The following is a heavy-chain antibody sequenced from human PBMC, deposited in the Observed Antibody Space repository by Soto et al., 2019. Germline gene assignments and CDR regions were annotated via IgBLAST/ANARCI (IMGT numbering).Heavy chain of an antibody. CDR3: TTDLTVYYDYVWGSYRLFDY. CDR1: GFTFSNAW. CDR2: IKSKTDGGTT. D-gene: IGHD3-16*02. J-gene: IGHJ4*02. V-gene: IGHV3-15*07. Sequence: EVQLVESGGGLVKPGGSLRLSCAASGFTFSNAWMNWVRQAPGKGLEWVGRIKSKTDGGTTDYAAPVKGRFTISRDDSKNTLYLQMNSLKTEDTAVYYCTTDLTVYYDYVWGSYRLFDYWGQGTLVTVSS.